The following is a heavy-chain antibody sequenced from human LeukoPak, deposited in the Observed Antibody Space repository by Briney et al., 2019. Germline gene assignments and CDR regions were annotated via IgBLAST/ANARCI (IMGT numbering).Heavy chain of an antibody. J-gene: IGHJ6*02. V-gene: IGHV3-53*01. CDR3: VRDFETGGYYYCGMDV. Sequence: GGSLRLSCVASGLTVRSNYMSWVRQAPGKGLEWVSVIYSGGRTYYADAVKGRFTMSRDNSKNTVYLQMNSLTAEDTAVYYCVRDFETGGYYYCGMDVWGQGTTVTVSS. D-gene: IGHD3-10*01. CDR1: GLTVRSNY. CDR2: IYSGGRT.